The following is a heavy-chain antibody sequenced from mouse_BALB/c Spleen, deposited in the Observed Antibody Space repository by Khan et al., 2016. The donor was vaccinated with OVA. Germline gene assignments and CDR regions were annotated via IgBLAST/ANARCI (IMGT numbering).Heavy chain of an antibody. CDR1: GYSFTTYY. V-gene: IGHV1-31*01. CDR2: IDPFNGGS. CDR3: ARHGSTSWFGY. J-gene: IGHJ3*02. Sequence: VQLQQSGPELMKPGASVKISCKASGYSFTTYYIHWVKQSHGKTLEWIGDIDPFNGGSTYNQKFTGKATLTVDKSSSTAYMHLSSLTSEDSAVYYCARHGSTSWFGYWGQGTLVTVSA. D-gene: IGHD1-1*01.